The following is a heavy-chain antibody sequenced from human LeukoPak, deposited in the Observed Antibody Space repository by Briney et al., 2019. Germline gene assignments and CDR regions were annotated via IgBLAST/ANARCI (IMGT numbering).Heavy chain of an antibody. D-gene: IGHD4-23*01. CDR2: IYYSGST. J-gene: IGHJ4*02. V-gene: IGHV4-59*11. Sequence: PSETLSLTCTVSGGSIRSHYWSWIRQPPGKGLEWIGYIYYSGSTNYNPSLKSRVTISLDTSKNQFSLKLSSVTAADTAVYYCARNPGGTSGYYFDYWGQGTLVTLSS. CDR1: GGSIRSHY. CDR3: ARNPGGTSGYYFDY.